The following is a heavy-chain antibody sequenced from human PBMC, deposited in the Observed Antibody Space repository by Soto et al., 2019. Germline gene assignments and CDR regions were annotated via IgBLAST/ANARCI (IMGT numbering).Heavy chain of an antibody. Sequence: ASVKVSCKASGYIFTDYYMHWVRQAPGQRLEWMGWINAGNGNTKYSQKFQGRVTITRDTSASTAYMELSSLRSEDTAVYYCAREPLPRVTLDILTGYLPEDYYYMDVWGKGTTVTVSS. CDR3: AREPLPRVTLDILTGYLPEDYYYMDV. J-gene: IGHJ6*03. D-gene: IGHD3-9*01. V-gene: IGHV1-3*01. CDR1: GYIFTDYY. CDR2: INAGNGNT.